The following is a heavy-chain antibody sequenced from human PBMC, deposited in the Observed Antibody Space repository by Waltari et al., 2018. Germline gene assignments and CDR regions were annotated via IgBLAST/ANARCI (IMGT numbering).Heavy chain of an antibody. CDR1: GFTFSSYW. V-gene: IGHV3-74*01. CDR2: IKMDGSIT. D-gene: IGHD6-25*01. Sequence: EVQLVESGGGLVQPGGSLRLSCAASGFTFSSYWMHWVRQAPGKGLVSVSHIKMDGSITNYVYSVKGRFTISRDNAKNTLFRQRNSLRAEDTAVYYCVLYSSDFLGDCWGQGTLVTVSS. J-gene: IGHJ4*02. CDR3: VLYSSDFLGDC.